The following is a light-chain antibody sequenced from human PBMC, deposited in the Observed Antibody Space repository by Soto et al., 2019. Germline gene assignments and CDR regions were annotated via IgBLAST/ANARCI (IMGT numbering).Light chain of an antibody. CDR2: DSS. CDR1: QSLSTY. CDR3: QQRYNWPPLT. J-gene: IGKJ4*01. V-gene: IGKV3-11*01. Sequence: EVVLTQSPATLALSPWDRATLSCRASQSLSTYLAWYQQKPGQAPRLLIYDSSNRSTGVPARFSGSGSGTDFTLTISSLEPEDFAVYYCQQRYNWPPLTFGGGTRVEIK.